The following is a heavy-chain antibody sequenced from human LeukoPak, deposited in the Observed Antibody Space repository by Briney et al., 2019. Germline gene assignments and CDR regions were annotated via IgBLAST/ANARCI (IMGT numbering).Heavy chain of an antibody. Sequence: GGSLRLSCAASGFTVSNNYMSWVRQAPGKGLEWVSVIYSGGSTYYADSVKGRFTISRDNSKNTLYLQMNSLRAEDTAVYYCARSSGYSYGYAFDYWGQGTLVTVSS. D-gene: IGHD5-18*01. J-gene: IGHJ4*02. CDR3: ARSSGYSYGYAFDY. V-gene: IGHV3-53*01. CDR1: GFTVSNNY. CDR2: IYSGGST.